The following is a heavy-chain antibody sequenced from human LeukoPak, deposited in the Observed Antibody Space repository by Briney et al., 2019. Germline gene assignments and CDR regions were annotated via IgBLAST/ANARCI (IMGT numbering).Heavy chain of an antibody. D-gene: IGHD5-24*01. V-gene: IGHV4-59*01. Sequence: SETLSLTCTVSGGSISSYYWSWIRQPPGKGLEWIGYIYYSGSTNYNPSLKSRVTISVDTSKNQFSLKLSSVTAADTAVYCCARVQGVWLHPEFIDYWGQGTLVTVSS. CDR2: IYYSGST. CDR3: ARVQGVWLHPEFIDY. CDR1: GGSISSYY. J-gene: IGHJ4*02.